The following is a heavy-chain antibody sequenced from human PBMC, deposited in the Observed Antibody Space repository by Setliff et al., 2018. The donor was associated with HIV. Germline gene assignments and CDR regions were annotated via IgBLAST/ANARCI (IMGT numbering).Heavy chain of an antibody. CDR2: IYPQDSDT. CDR3: ARHRIDISLLVVQDPGPFDL. D-gene: IGHD3-3*02. CDR1: GYSFSNHW. Sequence: GESLKISCTGSGYSFSNHWIGWVRQMPGRGLEWVAIIYPQDSDTRYSPSFAGHVTISADTSRYTAYLQWRALRASDTAIYYCARHRIDISLLVVQDPGPFDLWGRGTMVTVSS. V-gene: IGHV5-51*01. J-gene: IGHJ3*01.